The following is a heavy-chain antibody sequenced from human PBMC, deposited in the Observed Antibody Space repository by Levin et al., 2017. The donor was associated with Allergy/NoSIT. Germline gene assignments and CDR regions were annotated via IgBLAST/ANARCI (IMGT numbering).Heavy chain of an antibody. CDR2: ISGYSGST. D-gene: IGHD2/OR15-2a*01. Sequence: QTGESLKISCAASGFTFSTYVMSWVRQAPGKGLEWVSGISGYSGSTYYADSVKGRFTISRDNSKNTLYLQMNSLRADDTAVYYCAKDLSSSPTANDYWGQGTLVTVSS. J-gene: IGHJ4*02. V-gene: IGHV3-23*01. CDR3: AKDLSSSPTANDY. CDR1: GFTFSTYV.